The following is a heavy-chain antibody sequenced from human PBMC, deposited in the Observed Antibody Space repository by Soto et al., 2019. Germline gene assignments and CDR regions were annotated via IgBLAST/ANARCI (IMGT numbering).Heavy chain of an antibody. CDR2: IYYSGST. V-gene: IGHV4-59*01. D-gene: IGHD2-2*01. J-gene: IGHJ6*03. CDR3: ARDRRYCSSTSCYSYYYMDV. CDR1: GGSISSYY. Sequence: ETLSLTCTVSGGSISSYYWSWIRQPPGKGLVWIGYIYYSGSTNYNPSLKSRVTISVDTSKNQFSLKLSSVTAADTAVYYCARDRRYCSSTSCYSYYYMDVWGKGTTVTVSS.